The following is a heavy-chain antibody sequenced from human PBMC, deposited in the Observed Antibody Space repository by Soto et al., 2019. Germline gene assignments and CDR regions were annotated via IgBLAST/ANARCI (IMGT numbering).Heavy chain of an antibody. V-gene: IGHV3-33*01. Sequence: GGSLILSSASSGFNFSSYVMRWVRQAPGKGLEWVAVIWYDGSNKYYADSVKGRFTISRDNSKNTLYLQMNSLRAEDTAVYYCARDRRGGAFDIWGQGTMVTVSS. CDR2: IWYDGSNK. CDR3: ARDRRGGAFDI. D-gene: IGHD2-15*01. CDR1: GFNFSSYV. J-gene: IGHJ3*02.